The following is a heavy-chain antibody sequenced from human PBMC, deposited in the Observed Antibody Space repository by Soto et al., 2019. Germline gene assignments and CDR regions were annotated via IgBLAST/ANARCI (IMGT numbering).Heavy chain of an antibody. J-gene: IGHJ6*02. CDR3: ARATTVTSSFFFYALDV. D-gene: IGHD4-17*01. Sequence: QVQLHESGPGLVKPSQTLSLTCTVSGGSISDDDYYWNWIRQSPGKGLEWIGHIYYNGNTYYNPSLKSRLTMSLETSQNQFSLHLTSVIAADSALYFCARATTVTSSFFFYALDVWGQGTTVTVPS. CDR1: GGSISDDDYY. V-gene: IGHV4-30-4*01. CDR2: IYYNGNT.